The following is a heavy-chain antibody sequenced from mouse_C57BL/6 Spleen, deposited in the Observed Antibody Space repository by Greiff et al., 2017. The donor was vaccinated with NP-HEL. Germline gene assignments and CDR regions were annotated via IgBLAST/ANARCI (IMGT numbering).Heavy chain of an antibody. V-gene: IGHV1-64*01. CDR1: GYTFTSYW. J-gene: IGHJ2*01. CDR3: AYGNYQINYFDY. D-gene: IGHD2-1*01. Sequence: VQLQQPGAELVKPGASVKLSCKASGYTFTSYWMHWVKQRPGQGLEWIGMVHPNSGSTNYNEKFKSKATLTVDKSSSTAYMQLSSLTSEDSAVYYCAYGNYQINYFDYWGQGTTLTVSS. CDR2: VHPNSGST.